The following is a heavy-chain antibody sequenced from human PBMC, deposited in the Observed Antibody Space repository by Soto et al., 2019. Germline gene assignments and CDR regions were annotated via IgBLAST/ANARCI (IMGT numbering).Heavy chain of an antibody. CDR3: AREPSI. V-gene: IGHV4-4*02. J-gene: IGHJ4*02. CDR2: IYHSGST. Sequence: PSETLSLSYAVSGDSITSDKWWSWIRQPPGKGLQWIGEIYHSGSTKYNPSLKSRVIISVDKSKNQFSLKLSSVTAADTAVYYCAREPSIWGQGTLVTVSS. CDR1: GDSITSDKW.